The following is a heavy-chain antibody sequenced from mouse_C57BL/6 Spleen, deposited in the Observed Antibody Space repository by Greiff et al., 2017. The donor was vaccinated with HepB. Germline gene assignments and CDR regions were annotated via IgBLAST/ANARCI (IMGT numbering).Heavy chain of an antibody. J-gene: IGHJ4*01. CDR3: DREGDYGRSYGAMDY. CDR1: GFSLSTSGMG. D-gene: IGHD1-1*01. Sequence: QVTLKESGPGILQSSQTLSLTCSFSGFSLSTSGMGVSWIRQPSGKGLEWLAHIYWDDDKRYNPSLKSRLTISKDTSRNQVFLNVTSVDTADTATYYCDREGDYGRSYGAMDYWGQGTSVTVSS. V-gene: IGHV8-12*01. CDR2: IYWDDDK.